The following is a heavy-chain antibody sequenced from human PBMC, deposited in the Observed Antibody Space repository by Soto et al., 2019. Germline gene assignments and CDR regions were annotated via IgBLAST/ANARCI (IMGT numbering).Heavy chain of an antibody. Sequence: PSETLSLTCTVSGGSISSGGYYWSWIRQHPGKGLEWIGYIYHSGSTYYNPSLKSRVTISVDTSKNQFSLKLSSVTAADTAVYYCARDSGGYSGYDFPVDYWGQGTLVTVSS. V-gene: IGHV4-31*03. CDR3: ARDSGGYSGYDFPVDY. J-gene: IGHJ4*02. CDR2: IYHSGST. CDR1: GGSISSGGYY. D-gene: IGHD5-12*01.